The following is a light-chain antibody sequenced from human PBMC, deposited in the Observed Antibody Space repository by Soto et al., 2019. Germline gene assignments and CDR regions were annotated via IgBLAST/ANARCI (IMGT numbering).Light chain of an antibody. CDR3: AAWDASLNGYV. CDR2: NSY. J-gene: IGLJ1*01. CDR1: GPNPGSKT. V-gene: IGLV1-44*01. Sequence: QSVVTPPPSAFGAPGAGGPLSFFGKGPNPGSKTVNWYQQLPGTGPKPLIYNSYRRPSGVPDRFAGSKSGPSASLAISGLQSEDEADYYCAAWDASLNGYVFGAGTKVTVL.